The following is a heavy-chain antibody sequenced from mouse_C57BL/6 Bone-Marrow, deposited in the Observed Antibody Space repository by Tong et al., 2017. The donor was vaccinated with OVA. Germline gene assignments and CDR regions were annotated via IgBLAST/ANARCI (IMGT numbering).Heavy chain of an antibody. CDR2: IWSDGST. Sequence: VQLKESGPGLVAPSQSLSITCTVSGFSLTSYGVHWVRQPPGKGLEWLVVIWSDGSTTYNSALKSRLSISKDNSKSQVFLKMNSLQTDDTAMYYCARKGWLLRGDYFDYWGQGTTLTVSS. D-gene: IGHD2-3*01. V-gene: IGHV2-6*02. CDR3: ARKGWLLRGDYFDY. CDR1: GFSLTSYG. J-gene: IGHJ2*01.